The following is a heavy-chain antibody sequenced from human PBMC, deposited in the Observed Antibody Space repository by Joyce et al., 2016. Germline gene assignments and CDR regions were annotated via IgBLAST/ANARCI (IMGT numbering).Heavy chain of an antibody. D-gene: IGHD1-1*01. Sequence: EVQLVESGGGLVQPGGSLRLSCVASGFTFSNYWMTWVRQAPGKGLEWVADIRHDAGERHYVDSLKGRFTISRDNAKNSVYLQMNNLGPEDTAMYYCARNYAAAWYDRFFDLWGRGTLVAVSS. CDR3: ARNYAAAWYDRFFDL. CDR1: GFTFSNYW. J-gene: IGHJ2*01. CDR2: IRHDAGER. V-gene: IGHV3-7*03.